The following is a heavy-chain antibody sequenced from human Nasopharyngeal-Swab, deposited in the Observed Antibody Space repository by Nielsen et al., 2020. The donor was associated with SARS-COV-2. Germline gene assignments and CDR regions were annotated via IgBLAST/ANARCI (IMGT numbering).Heavy chain of an antibody. J-gene: IGHJ1*01. Sequence: GGSLRLSCAASGFTFSSYGMHWVRQAPGKGLEWVAVISYDGSNKYYADSVKGRFTISRDNAKNSLYLQMNSLRAEDTALYYCAKDFYYDSSGPPSVQHWGQGTLVTVSS. CDR2: ISYDGSNK. CDR1: GFTFSSYG. CDR3: AKDFYYDSSGPPSVQH. D-gene: IGHD3-22*01. V-gene: IGHV3-30*18.